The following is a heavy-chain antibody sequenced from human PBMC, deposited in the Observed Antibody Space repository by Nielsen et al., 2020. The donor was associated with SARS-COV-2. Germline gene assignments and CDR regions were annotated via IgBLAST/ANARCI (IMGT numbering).Heavy chain of an antibody. CDR3: AKAPLFRYCSGGSCFFADY. V-gene: IGHV3-23*01. D-gene: IGHD2-15*01. J-gene: IGHJ4*02. CDR1: GFTFSSYA. CDR2: ISGSGGST. Sequence: GESLKISCAASGFTFSSYAMSWVRQAPGKGLEWVSAISGSGGSTYYADSVKGRFTISRDTSKNTLYLQMNSLRAEDTAVYYCAKAPLFRYCSGGSCFFADYWGQGTLVTVSS.